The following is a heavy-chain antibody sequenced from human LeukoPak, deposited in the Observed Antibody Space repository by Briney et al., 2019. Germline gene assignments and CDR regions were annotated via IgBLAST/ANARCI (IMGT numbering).Heavy chain of an antibody. CDR1: GYTFTVYY. D-gene: IGHD6-13*01. CDR2: INPNSGGT. Sequence: ASVNVSCTASGYTFTVYYMHWVRQAPGQGLEWMGRINPNSGGTNYAQKFQGRVTMTRDTSISTAYMELSRLRSDDTAVYYCARGSIAAAPHHWGQGTLVTVSS. CDR3: ARGSIAAAPHH. J-gene: IGHJ5*02. V-gene: IGHV1-2*06.